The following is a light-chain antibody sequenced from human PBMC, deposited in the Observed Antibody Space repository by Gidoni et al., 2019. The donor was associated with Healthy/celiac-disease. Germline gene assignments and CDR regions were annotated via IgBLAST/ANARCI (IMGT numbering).Light chain of an antibody. CDR2: GAS. Sequence: EIVLTQSPGTLSLSPGERATLSCRASQSVSSSYLAWYQQKPGQAPRPLIYGASSRATGIPDRFSGSGSGTDFTLTISRLEPEDFAVYYCQQYGSSSYTFXXXTKLEIK. CDR3: QQYGSSSYT. V-gene: IGKV3-20*01. CDR1: QSVSSSY. J-gene: IGKJ2*01.